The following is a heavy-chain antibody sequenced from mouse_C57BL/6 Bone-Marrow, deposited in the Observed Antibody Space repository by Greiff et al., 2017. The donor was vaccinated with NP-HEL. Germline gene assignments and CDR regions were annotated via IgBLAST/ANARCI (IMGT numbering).Heavy chain of an antibody. V-gene: IGHV5-15*01. CDR1: GFTFSDYG. D-gene: IGHD1-1*01. Sequence: EVKLMESGGGLVQPGGSLKLSCAASGFTFSDYGMAWVRQAPRKGPEWVAFISNLAYSIYYADTVTGRFTISRENAKNTLYLEMSSLRSEDTAMYYCARQYYYGSSYAMDYWGQGTSVTVSS. CDR2: ISNLAYSI. CDR3: ARQYYYGSSYAMDY. J-gene: IGHJ4*01.